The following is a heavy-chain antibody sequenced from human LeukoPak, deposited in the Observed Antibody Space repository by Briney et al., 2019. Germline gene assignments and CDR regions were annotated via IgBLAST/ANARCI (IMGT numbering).Heavy chain of an antibody. J-gene: IGHJ3*02. CDR2: INPNSGGT. V-gene: IGHV1-2*02. Sequence: ASVKVSCKAPGYTFTGYYIHWVRQAPGQGLEWMGWINPNSGGTNYAQKFQGRVTMTRDTSISTAYMELSRLRSDDMAVYYCALAVAAPTDAFDIWGQGTMVTVSS. CDR3: ALAVAAPTDAFDI. D-gene: IGHD6-19*01. CDR1: GYTFTGYY.